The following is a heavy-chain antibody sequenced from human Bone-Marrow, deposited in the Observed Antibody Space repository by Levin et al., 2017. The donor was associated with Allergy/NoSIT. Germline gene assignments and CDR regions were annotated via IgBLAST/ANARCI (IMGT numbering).Heavy chain of an antibody. J-gene: IGHJ3*02. V-gene: IGHV4-61*01. CDR1: GVSVTSGSYY. Sequence: SETLSLTCTVSGVSVTSGSYYWSWVRQPPGKGLEWIGYIYYNFSTNYNPSLKSRVTMSVDTSNNQFSLRLSSVTAADTAMYYCAREPDAFDIWGQGTMVTVSS. CDR2: IYYNFST. CDR3: AREPDAFDI.